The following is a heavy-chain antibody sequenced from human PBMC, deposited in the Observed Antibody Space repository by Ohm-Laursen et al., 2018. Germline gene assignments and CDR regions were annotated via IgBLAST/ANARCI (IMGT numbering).Heavy chain of an antibody. V-gene: IGHV4-38-2*01. Sequence: SETLSLTCAVSGYSISSGYFWGWIRQPPGKGLEWIGTIYHSGSTYYNPSLKSRVTISVDTSKNQFSLKLSSVTAADTALYYCARGLWWFDPWGQGTLVTASS. CDR2: IYHSGST. J-gene: IGHJ5*02. CDR3: ARGLWWFDP. CDR1: GYSISSGYF.